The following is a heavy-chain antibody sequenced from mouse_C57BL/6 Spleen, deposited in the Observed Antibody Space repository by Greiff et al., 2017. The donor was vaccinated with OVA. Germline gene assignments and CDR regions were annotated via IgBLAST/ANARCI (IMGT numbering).Heavy chain of an antibody. J-gene: IGHJ3*01. CDR3: ARYYGSSPWFAY. D-gene: IGHD1-1*01. CDR1: GYTFTSYW. Sequence: VQLQQPGAELVKPGASVKMSCKASGYTFTSYWITWVKQRPGQGLEWIGDIYPGSGSTNYNEKFKSKATLTVDTSSSTAYMQLSILTSEDSAVYYCARYYGSSPWFAYWGQGTLVTVSA. CDR2: IYPGSGST. V-gene: IGHV1-55*01.